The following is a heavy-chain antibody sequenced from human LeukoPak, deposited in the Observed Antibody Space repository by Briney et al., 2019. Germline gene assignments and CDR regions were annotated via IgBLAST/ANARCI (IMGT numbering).Heavy chain of an antibody. J-gene: IGHJ4*02. CDR1: GFTVSSNY. D-gene: IGHD5-24*01. V-gene: IGHV3-53*01. Sequence: PGGSLRLSCAASGFTVSSNYMSWVRQAPGKGLEWGSVFYSGGSTYYADSGKGPFTIYRDNSKNTLYLKMNRLRAEDTAVYYCAREWMATSERGDYYFDYWGQGTLVTVSS. CDR3: AREWMATSERGDYYFDY. CDR2: FYSGGST.